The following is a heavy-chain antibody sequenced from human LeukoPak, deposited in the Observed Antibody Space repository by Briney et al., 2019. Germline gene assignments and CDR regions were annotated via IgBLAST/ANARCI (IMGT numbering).Heavy chain of an antibody. CDR2: IKGDGSKS. CDR3: ASLTTVVTY. V-gene: IGHV3-7*03. J-gene: IGHJ4*02. CDR1: GFTFTNYW. D-gene: IGHD4-23*01. Sequence: PGGSLRLSCAASGFTFTNYWMSWVRQAPGKRLEWVANIKGDGSKSYYVDSVRGRFTISRDNAKNSLYLQMDTLRAEDTAVYYCASLTTVVTYWGQGTLVTVSS.